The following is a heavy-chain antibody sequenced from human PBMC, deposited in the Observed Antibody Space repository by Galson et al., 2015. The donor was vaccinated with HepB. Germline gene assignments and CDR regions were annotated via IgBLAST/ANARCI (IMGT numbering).Heavy chain of an antibody. CDR1: GFTFSDCY. CDR3: ARLIAAQRYYYMDV. D-gene: IGHD6-6*01. V-gene: IGHV3-11*06. J-gene: IGHJ6*03. Sequence: SLRLSCAASGFTFSDCYMSWIRQAPGKGLEWVSYISSSSSYTNYADSVKGRFTISRDNAKNSLYLQMNSLRAEDTAVYYCARLIAAQRYYYMDVWGKGTTVTVSS. CDR2: ISSSSSYT.